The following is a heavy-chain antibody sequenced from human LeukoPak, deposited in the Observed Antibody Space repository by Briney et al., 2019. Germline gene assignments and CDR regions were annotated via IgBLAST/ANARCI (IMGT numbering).Heavy chain of an antibody. D-gene: IGHD3-16*01. Sequence: SVKVSCKASGGTFSSYAISWVRPAPGQGLEWMGGIIPIFGTANYAQKFQGRVTITADESTSTAYMELSSLRSEDTAVYYCARGGSSLSWNWFDPWGQGTLVTVSS. CDR1: GGTFSSYA. V-gene: IGHV1-69*13. J-gene: IGHJ5*02. CDR2: IIPIFGTA. CDR3: ARGGSSLSWNWFDP.